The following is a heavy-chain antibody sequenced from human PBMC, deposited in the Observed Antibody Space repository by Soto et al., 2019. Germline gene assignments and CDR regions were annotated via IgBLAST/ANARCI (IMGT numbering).Heavy chain of an antibody. V-gene: IGHV3-23*01. CDR3: AKDLRAGSGYDFDY. CDR2: VNPGGYST. J-gene: IGHJ4*02. Sequence: EVQLLQSGGGLVQPGGSLRLSCAASEFTFTSYSMTWVRQTPGKGLEWVAAVNPGGYSTYYADSVKGRFTISRDNSNKTLYLQMNSLRAEDTAVYYCAKDLRAGSGYDFDYRDQGTLLTVSS. D-gene: IGHD5-12*01. CDR1: EFTFTSYS.